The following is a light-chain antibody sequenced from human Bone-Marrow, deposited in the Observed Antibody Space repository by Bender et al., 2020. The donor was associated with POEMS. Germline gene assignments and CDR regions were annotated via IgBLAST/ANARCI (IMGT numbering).Light chain of an antibody. V-gene: IGLV1-44*01. CDR2: SNN. CDR3: AAWDDSLNGRV. CDR1: SSNIGTNT. Sequence: QSVLTQPPSASGTPGQRVDISCSGSSSNIGTNTVNWYQQLPGTAPKLLIYSNNQRPSGVPDRFSGSKSGTSASLAISGLQSDDEADYYCAAWDDSLNGRVFGGGTKVTVL. J-gene: IGLJ3*02.